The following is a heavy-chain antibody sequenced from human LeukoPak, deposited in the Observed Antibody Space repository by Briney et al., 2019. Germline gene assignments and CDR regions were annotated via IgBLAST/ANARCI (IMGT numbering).Heavy chain of an antibody. V-gene: IGHV4-38-2*01. CDR3: ARQIVAAINWFDP. D-gene: IGHD2-15*01. J-gene: IGHJ5*02. Sequence: SETLSLTCAVSGYSISSGYYWGWIRQPPGKGLEWIGSIYHSGSTYYNPSLKSRVTISVDTSKNQFSLKLSSVTAADTAAYYCARQIVAAINWFDPWGQGTLVTVSS. CDR2: IYHSGST. CDR1: GYSISSGYY.